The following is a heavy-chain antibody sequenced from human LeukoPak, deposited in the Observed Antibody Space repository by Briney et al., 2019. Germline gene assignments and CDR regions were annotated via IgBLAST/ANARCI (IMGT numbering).Heavy chain of an antibody. Sequence: GESLKISCKGSGYSFTSYWIGWVRQMPGKGLEWMGIIYPGDSDTRYSPSFQGQVTISADKSISTAYLQWSSLKASDTAMYYCARLIAVAAGNNWFDPWGQGTLVTVSS. CDR2: IYPGDSDT. V-gene: IGHV5-51*01. CDR3: ARLIAVAAGNNWFDP. J-gene: IGHJ5*02. CDR1: GYSFTSYW. D-gene: IGHD6-19*01.